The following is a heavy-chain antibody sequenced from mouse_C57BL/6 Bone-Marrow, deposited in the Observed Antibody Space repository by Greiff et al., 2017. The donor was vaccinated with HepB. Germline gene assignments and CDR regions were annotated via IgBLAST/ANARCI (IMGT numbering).Heavy chain of an antibody. J-gene: IGHJ2*01. D-gene: IGHD2-14*01. CDR2: INTGGTYT. CDR1: GFTFSTSG. V-gene: IGHV5-6*01. CDR3: ARDRFDYYFDY. Sequence: EVKLVESGGDLVKPGGSLKLSCVASGFTFSTSGMSWVRQTPDKRLEWVATINTGGTYTYYPDSVKGRFTIFKDTAKNTLFLQMSSLKSEDSAIYFCARDRFDYYFDYGGQGTTLTVTS.